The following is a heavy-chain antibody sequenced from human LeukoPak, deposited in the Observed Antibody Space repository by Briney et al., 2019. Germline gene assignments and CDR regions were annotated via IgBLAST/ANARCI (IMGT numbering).Heavy chain of an antibody. V-gene: IGHV3-23*01. J-gene: IGHJ4*02. CDR3: ARVDYGDYDLLFDY. D-gene: IGHD4-17*01. CDR2: INALGGVP. CDR1: GFTFSTYA. Sequence: GGSLRLSCAASGFTFSTYAMSWVRQAPGKGLEWVSAINALGGVPFYADSVKGRYTISRDNSKSTLHLQMNSLRAEDTAVYYCARVDYGDYDLLFDYWGQGTLVTV.